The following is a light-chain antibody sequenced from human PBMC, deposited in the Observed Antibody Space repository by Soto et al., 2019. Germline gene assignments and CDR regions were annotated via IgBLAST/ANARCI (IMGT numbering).Light chain of an antibody. Sequence: EIVLTQSPGTLSLSPGESATLSCRASQSVSSSQVAWYQQKPGQAPRLLIYGASSRATGIPDRFSGSGSATDFPLAISRLEPEDFAVYSCLQYGTSPLAFGQVTKLEIK. CDR1: QSVSSSQ. J-gene: IGKJ2*01. CDR2: GAS. V-gene: IGKV3-20*01. CDR3: LQYGTSPLA.